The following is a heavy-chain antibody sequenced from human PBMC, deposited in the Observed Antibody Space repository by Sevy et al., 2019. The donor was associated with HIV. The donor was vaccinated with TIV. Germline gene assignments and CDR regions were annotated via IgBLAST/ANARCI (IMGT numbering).Heavy chain of an antibody. D-gene: IGHD1-7*01. CDR1: GFPFSDAW. CDR2: IKNENEGGTT. V-gene: IGHV3-15*01. J-gene: IGHJ3*01. CDR3: TTHWRSGTTWVRAFDL. Sequence: RGSLRLSCAASGFPFSDAWMNWVRHAPGKGLERVGLIKNENEGGTTDYAAPVEGRFTISRDDSKNTLFLQMSRLKTEDTAIYYCTTHWRSGTTWVRAFDLWGQGTMVIVSS.